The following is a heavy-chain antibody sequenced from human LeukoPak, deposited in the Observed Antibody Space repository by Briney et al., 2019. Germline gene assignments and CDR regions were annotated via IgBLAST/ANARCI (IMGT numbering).Heavy chain of an antibody. CDR3: ARDLTGDTNAFDI. J-gene: IGHJ3*02. V-gene: IGHV1-2*02. D-gene: IGHD7-27*01. CDR1: GYTFTVYY. CDR2: INPNSGGT. Sequence: GASVKVSCKASGYTFTVYYIHWVRQAPGQGPEWMGWINPNSGGTKYAEKFQGRVTMTRDTSISTAYMEVGRLTSDDTAVYYCARDLTGDTNAFDIWGQGTMVTVSS.